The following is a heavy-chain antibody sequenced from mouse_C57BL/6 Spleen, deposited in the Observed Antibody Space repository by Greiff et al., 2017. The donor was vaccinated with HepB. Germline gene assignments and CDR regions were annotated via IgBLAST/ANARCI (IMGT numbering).Heavy chain of an antibody. J-gene: IGHJ4*01. CDR1: GFTFSDYG. CDR3: ARDYYGGSYTAMDY. D-gene: IGHD1-1*01. Sequence: DVQLQESGGGLVKPGGSLKLSCAASGFTFSDYGMHWVRQAPEAGLEWVAYISSGSSTIYYADPVKSRFTISRDNAKNTVFLQMTSLRSEDTAMYYCARDYYGGSYTAMDYWGQGTSVTVSS. CDR2: ISSGSSTI. V-gene: IGHV5-17*01.